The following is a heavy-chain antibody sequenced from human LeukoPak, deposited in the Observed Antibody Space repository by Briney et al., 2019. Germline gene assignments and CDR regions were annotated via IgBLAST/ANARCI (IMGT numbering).Heavy chain of an antibody. CDR2: IKQDGSEK. CDR1: GFTFRSYW. D-gene: IGHD2/OR15-2a*01. CDR3: ARDRATLDY. Sequence: GGSLRLSCAASGFTFRSYWMSWVRQAPGKGLEWVANIKQDGSEKYYVDSVKGRFTISRDNAKNSLHLQMNSLRAEDTAVYYRARDRATLDYWGQGTLVTVSS. J-gene: IGHJ4*02. V-gene: IGHV3-7*01.